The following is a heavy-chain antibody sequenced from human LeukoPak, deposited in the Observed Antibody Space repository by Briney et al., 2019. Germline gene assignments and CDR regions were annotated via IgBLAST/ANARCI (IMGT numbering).Heavy chain of an antibody. J-gene: IGHJ4*02. V-gene: IGHV3-30*09. Sequence: PGRSLRLSCAAAGFTFSSYAMQWVRQAPGKGREWVAVMSFDGREKYYADSVKGRFAISRDNSKNTLYLQMNSLSAEDTAMYYCARTMATTAQSHDYWGQGTLVTVSS. D-gene: IGHD5-24*01. CDR2: MSFDGREK. CDR3: ARTMATTAQSHDY. CDR1: GFTFSSYA.